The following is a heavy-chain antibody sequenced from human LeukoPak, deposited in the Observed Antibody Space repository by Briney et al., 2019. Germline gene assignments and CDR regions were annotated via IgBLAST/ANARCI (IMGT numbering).Heavy chain of an antibody. V-gene: IGHV3-7*05. CDR2: MAQDGSEK. Sequence: GGSLRLSCAASGFTFTSHWMRWVRQAPGKGLEWVATMAQDGSEKYYVDSVKGRFTISRDNAKNSLYLQMNSLRVEDTAVYYCARGPYDYWGQGTLVTVSS. CDR1: GFTFTSHW. J-gene: IGHJ4*02. CDR3: ARGPYDY.